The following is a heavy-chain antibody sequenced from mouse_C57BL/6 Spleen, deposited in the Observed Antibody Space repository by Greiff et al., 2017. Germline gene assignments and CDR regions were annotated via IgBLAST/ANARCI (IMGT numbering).Heavy chain of an antibody. D-gene: IGHD1-1*01. V-gene: IGHV1-80*01. J-gene: IGHJ2*01. Sequence: QVQLQQSGAELVKPGASVKISCKASGYAFSSYWLNWVKQRPGKGLEWIGQIYPGDGDTNYNGKFKGKATLTADKSSSTAYMQLSSLTSEDSAVYFCARHYSASSYCVDYWGQGTIFTVSS. CDR2: IYPGDGDT. CDR1: GYAFSSYW. CDR3: ARHYSASSYCVDY.